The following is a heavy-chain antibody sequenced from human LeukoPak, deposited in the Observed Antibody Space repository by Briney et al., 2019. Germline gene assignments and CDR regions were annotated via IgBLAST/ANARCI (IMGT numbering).Heavy chain of an antibody. CDR2: ISVRSNYI. J-gene: IGHJ4*02. CDR3: VRLRRNSDTSGFYYYYDF. D-gene: IGHD3-22*01. Sequence: GGSLRLSCLASGYTFSSYSINWVRQAPGKGLEWVSSISVRSNYIYYADSVRGRFRISRDDARDSLYLQMNSLRAEDTAVYYCVRLRRNSDTSGFYYYYDFWGQGTLVSVSS. CDR1: GYTFSSYS. V-gene: IGHV3-21*01.